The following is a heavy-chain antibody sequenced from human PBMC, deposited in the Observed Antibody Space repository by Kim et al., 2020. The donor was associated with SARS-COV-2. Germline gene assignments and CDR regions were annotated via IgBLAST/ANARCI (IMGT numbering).Heavy chain of an antibody. CDR1: GITFSNYG. V-gene: IGHV3-33*05. J-gene: IGHJ4*02. Sequence: GGSRRLSCAASGITFSNYGLHWVRQAPGEGLEWVAVISKDGSRKYYTDSMKGRFTMSRDDSKNTLYLQMDSLRAEDTAVYYCATSSWSLPDSWGQGTLVTVSS. D-gene: IGHD6-13*01. CDR2: ISKDGSRK. CDR3: ATSSWSLPDS.